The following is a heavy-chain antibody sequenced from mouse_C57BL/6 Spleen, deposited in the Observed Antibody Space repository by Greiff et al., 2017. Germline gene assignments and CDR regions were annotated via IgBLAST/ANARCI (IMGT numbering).Heavy chain of an antibody. CDR3: ANLGSDY. V-gene: IGHV5-17*01. J-gene: IGHJ2*01. Sequence: EVNLVESGGGLVKPGGSLKLSCAASGFTFSDYGMHWVRQAPEKGLEWVAHISSGSSTIYYADTVKGRFTISRDNANNTLFLQMTSLRSEDTAMYYCANLGSDYWGQGTTLTVSA. CDR2: ISSGSSTI. CDR1: GFTFSDYG. D-gene: IGHD4-1*01.